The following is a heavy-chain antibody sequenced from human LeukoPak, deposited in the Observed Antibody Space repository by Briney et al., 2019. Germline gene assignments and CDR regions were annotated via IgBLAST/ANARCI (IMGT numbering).Heavy chain of an antibody. Sequence: PSETLSLTCTVSGGSISSYYWSWIRQPPGKGLEWIGYIYYSGSTNYNPSLKSRVTISVDTSKNQFSLKLSSVTAADTAVYYCAGYDYGNPRWFDPWGQGTLVTVSS. V-gene: IGHV4-59*08. CDR3: AGYDYGNPRWFDP. CDR2: IYYSGST. CDR1: GGSISSYY. D-gene: IGHD4-17*01. J-gene: IGHJ5*02.